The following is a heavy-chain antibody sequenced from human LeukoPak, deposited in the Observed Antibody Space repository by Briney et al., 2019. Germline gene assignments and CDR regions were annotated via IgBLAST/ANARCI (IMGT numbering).Heavy chain of an antibody. V-gene: IGHV3-23*01. CDR1: GFTFSTYA. J-gene: IGHJ4*02. CDR2: IGGSDGRT. Sequence: GGSLRLSCAASGFTFSTYAMSWVRQAPGKGLEWVSLIGGSDGRTRYADSVKGRFTISRDNAKNSLYLQMNSLRAEDTAVYYCARDVRYGSGSYLDYWGQGTLVTVSS. D-gene: IGHD3-10*01. CDR3: ARDVRYGSGSYLDY.